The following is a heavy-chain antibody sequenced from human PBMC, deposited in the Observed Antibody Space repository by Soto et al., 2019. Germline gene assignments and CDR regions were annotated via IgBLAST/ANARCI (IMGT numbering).Heavy chain of an antibody. V-gene: IGHV4-39*01. D-gene: IGHD3-3*01. J-gene: IGHJ4*02. CDR3: ARHPTHDFWSGKYYFDY. Sequence: SETLSLTCTVSGGSISSSSYYWGWIRQPPGKGLEWIGSIYYSGSTYYNPSLKSRVTISVDTSKNQFSLKLSSVTAADTAVYYCARHPTHDFWSGKYYFDYWGQGTLVTVSS. CDR2: IYYSGST. CDR1: GGSISSSSYY.